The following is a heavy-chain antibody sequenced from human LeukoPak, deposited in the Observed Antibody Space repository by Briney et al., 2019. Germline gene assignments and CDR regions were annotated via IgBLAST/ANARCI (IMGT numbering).Heavy chain of an antibody. CDR1: GFIVSGSY. CDR2: IFADGRI. D-gene: IGHD4/OR15-4a*01. CDR3: ARDVLIGPSFDYGDYIPYQQ. J-gene: IGHJ1*01. Sequence: GGSLRLSCGGFGFIVSGSYMSWVRQAPGKGLEWVSMIFADGRIYYADSVKGRFTISRDKSKNTLSLQMSRLRAEATAMYYCARDVLIGPSFDYGDYIPYQQWGQGTLVTVSS. V-gene: IGHV3-66*02.